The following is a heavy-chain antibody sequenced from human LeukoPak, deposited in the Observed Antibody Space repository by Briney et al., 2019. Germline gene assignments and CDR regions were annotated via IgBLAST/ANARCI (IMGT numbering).Heavy chain of an antibody. CDR1: GLTFSSYS. D-gene: IGHD6-6*01. J-gene: IGHJ4*02. CDR2: ISSSSSYI. CDR3: ARGRIAARPSYFDY. V-gene: IGHV3-21*01. Sequence: GGSLRLSCAASGLTFSSYSMNWVRQAPGKGLEWVSSISSSSSYIYYADSVKGRFTISRDNAKNSLCLQMNSLRAEDTAVYYCARGRIAARPSYFDYWGQGTLVTVSS.